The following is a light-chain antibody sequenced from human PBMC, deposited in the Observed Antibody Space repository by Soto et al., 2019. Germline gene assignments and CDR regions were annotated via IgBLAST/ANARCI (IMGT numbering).Light chain of an antibody. J-gene: IGLJ1*01. CDR1: GSDLGYNY. CDR3: SSYKSSRTLV. CDR2: EVS. V-gene: IGLV2-14*01. Sequence: QSVLTQPASVSGSPGQTITIPCTGTGSDLGYNYVSWFQQHPGKAPKLLIFEVSNRPSGASNRFSGSKSGSAASLTISGLQAEDEAYFYGSSYKSSRTLVFGTGTKVTVL.